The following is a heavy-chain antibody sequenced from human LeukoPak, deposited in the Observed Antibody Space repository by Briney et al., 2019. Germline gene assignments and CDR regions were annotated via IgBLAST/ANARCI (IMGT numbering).Heavy chain of an antibody. Sequence: HPGGSLRLSCSASGFTFSSYAMHWVRQAPGKGLEYVSGISINGGSTDYADSVKGRFTISRDNSKNTVYLQMSSLRAEDTVVYCCVKESRVVRGVIMDAFDMWGQGTMVTVSS. J-gene: IGHJ3*02. CDR1: GFTFSSYA. CDR3: VKESRVVRGVIMDAFDM. CDR2: ISINGGST. D-gene: IGHD3-10*01. V-gene: IGHV3-64D*06.